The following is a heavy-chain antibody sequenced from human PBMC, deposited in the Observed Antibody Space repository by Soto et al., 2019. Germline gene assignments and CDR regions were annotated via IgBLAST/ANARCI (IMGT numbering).Heavy chain of an antibody. Sequence: SATLSLTCTVSCGSVISGSYYWSWIRQPPGKGLEWIGYIYYIGSTNYNPSLKSRVTISVDTSKNQFSLKLSSVTAADTAVYYCALDHYDILTGTDNYYYGMDVWGQGTTVTAP. J-gene: IGHJ6*02. CDR2: IYYIGST. D-gene: IGHD3-9*01. CDR1: CGSVISGSYY. CDR3: ALDHYDILTGTDNYYYGMDV. V-gene: IGHV4-61*01.